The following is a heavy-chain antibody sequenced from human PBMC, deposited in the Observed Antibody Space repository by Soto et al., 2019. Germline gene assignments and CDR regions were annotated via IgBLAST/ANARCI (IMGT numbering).Heavy chain of an antibody. CDR2: IIPIFGTE. V-gene: IGHV1-69*01. D-gene: IGHD6-13*01. Sequence: QVQLVQSGAEVKQPGSSVKVSCKASGGTFSSYAISWVRQAPGQGLEWMGGIIPIFGTENYAQKFQGRVTITADESTSTAYMERSSLRSEDTAVYYCAREGVSLKRFVPWGQGTLVTVSS. CDR1: GGTFSSYA. J-gene: IGHJ5*02. CDR3: AREGVSLKRFVP.